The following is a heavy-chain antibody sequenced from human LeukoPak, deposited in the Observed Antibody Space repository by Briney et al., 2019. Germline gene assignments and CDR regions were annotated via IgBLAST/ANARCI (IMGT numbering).Heavy chain of an antibody. D-gene: IGHD6-19*01. V-gene: IGHV1-69*01. CDR2: FIPIFGTA. J-gene: IGHJ4*02. Sequence: GSSVKLSCKASGATFSSYAISWVRQAPGQGLEWMGGFIPIFGTANYAQKFQGRVTITADESTSTAYMELSSLRSEDTAVYYCARDRIAVAGTVLDYWGQGTLVTVSS. CDR3: ARDRIAVAGTVLDY. CDR1: GATFSSYA.